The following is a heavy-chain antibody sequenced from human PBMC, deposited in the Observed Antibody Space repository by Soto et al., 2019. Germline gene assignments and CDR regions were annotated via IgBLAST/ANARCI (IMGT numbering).Heavy chain of an antibody. CDR2: MYYSGGS. D-gene: IGHD3-16*01. V-gene: IGHV4-59*01. CDR1: GASMNNYY. Sequence: QVQLQEWGPGLVKPSETLSLTCTVSGASMNNYYGSWVRQPPGKGLEWFGYMYYSGGSNSNPSLKGRVTISVDTSKNQISLKLTSVTAADTAVYYCVRSGHSFGGVMWGQGTLVTVSS. CDR3: VRSGHSFGGVM. J-gene: IGHJ4*02.